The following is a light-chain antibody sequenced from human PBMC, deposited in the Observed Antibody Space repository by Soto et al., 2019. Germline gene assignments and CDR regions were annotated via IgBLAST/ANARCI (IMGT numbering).Light chain of an antibody. J-gene: IGLJ1*01. CDR1: SSDVGAYIY. Sequence: QSALTQPASVSGSPGQSITISCTVTSSDVGAYIYVSWYQQHPGKAPKFLIYEVSKRPSGVSDRFSGSKSGNTASLTISGLQAEDEADYYCTSYTSSSTYVFGTGTKVTVL. V-gene: IGLV2-14*01. CDR2: EVS. CDR3: TSYTSSSTYV.